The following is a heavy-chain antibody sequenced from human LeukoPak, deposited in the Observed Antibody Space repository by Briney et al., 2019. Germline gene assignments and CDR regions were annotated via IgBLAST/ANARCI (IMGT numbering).Heavy chain of an antibody. D-gene: IGHD3-22*01. Sequence: PGGSLRLSCAASGFTFSSYEMNWVRQAPGKGLEWVSYISSSGSTIYYADSVKGRFTISRDNAKNSLYLQMNSLRAEDTAVYYCARDRDYYDSSGYSSGEYFQHWGQGTLVTVSS. CDR1: GFTFSSYE. CDR2: ISSSGSTI. CDR3: ARDRDYYDSSGYSSGEYFQH. J-gene: IGHJ1*01. V-gene: IGHV3-48*03.